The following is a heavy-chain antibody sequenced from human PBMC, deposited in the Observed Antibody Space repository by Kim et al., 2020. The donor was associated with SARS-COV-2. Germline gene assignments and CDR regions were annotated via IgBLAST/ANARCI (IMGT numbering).Heavy chain of an antibody. CDR2: INHSGST. V-gene: IGHV4-34*01. Sequence: SETLSLTCAVYGGSFSGYYWSWIRQPPGKGLEWIGEINHSGSTNYNPSLKSRVTISVDTSKNQFSLKLSSVTAADTAVYYCARSHTASQYAYYYYGMDVWGQGTTVTVSS. J-gene: IGHJ6*02. CDR3: ARSHTASQYAYYYYGMDV. CDR1: GGSFSGYY. D-gene: IGHD5-18*01.